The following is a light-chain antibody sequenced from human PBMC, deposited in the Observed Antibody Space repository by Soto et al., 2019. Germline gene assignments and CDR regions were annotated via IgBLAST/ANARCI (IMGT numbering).Light chain of an antibody. V-gene: IGLV2-11*01. Sequence: QSALTQPRSVSGSPGQSVTISCTGTSSDVGGYNYVSWYQQHPGKAPKLMIYDVSKRPSGVPDRFSGSNSGNTASLPISGLHAEDEADYYCCSYAGSYTHVVFGGGTKLTVL. J-gene: IGLJ2*01. CDR3: CSYAGSYTHVV. CDR2: DVS. CDR1: SSDVGGYNY.